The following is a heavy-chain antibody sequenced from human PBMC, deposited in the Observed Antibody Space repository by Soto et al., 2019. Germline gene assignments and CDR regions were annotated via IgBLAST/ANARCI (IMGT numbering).Heavy chain of an antibody. Sequence: PGGSLRLSCAASGFTFSSYAMSGVRQAPGKGLDWVSTISASGGTTYYADSVKGRFTISRDSSKNTLYLQMNSLRAEDTAIYHCAKLKYSSNFYFSDYWGQGTLVTVSS. CDR1: GFTFSSYA. CDR2: ISASGGTT. J-gene: IGHJ4*02. D-gene: IGHD6-13*01. CDR3: AKLKYSSNFYFSDY. V-gene: IGHV3-23*01.